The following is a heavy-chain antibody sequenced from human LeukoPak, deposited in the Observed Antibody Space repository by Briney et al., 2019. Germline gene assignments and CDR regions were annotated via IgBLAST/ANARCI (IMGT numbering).Heavy chain of an antibody. Sequence: AVTVSCQASGGTFRSYAISWVRQAPGQGLEWMGGIIPIFDTANSAQKFRGRLTIPTDDSTSTAYMELSSLRSEDTAVYYCARDGSSGDYYYYYMDVWGKGTTVTVSS. CDR3: ARDGSSGDYYYYYMDV. J-gene: IGHJ6*03. CDR2: IIPIFDTA. D-gene: IGHD2-15*01. CDR1: GGTFRSYA. V-gene: IGHV1-69*05.